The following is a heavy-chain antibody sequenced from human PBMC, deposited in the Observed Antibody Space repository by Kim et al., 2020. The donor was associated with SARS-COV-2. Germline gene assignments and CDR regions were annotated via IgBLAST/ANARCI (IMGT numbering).Heavy chain of an antibody. Sequence: ASVKVSCKASGYTFTSYYMHWVRQAPGQGLEWMGIINPSGGSTSYAQKFQGRVTMTRDTSTSTVYMELSSLRSEDTAVYYCAAWVVGGLFDYWGQGTLVTVSS. CDR3: AAWVVGGLFDY. CDR1: GYTFTSYY. J-gene: IGHJ4*02. D-gene: IGHD1-26*01. V-gene: IGHV1-46*01. CDR2: INPSGGST.